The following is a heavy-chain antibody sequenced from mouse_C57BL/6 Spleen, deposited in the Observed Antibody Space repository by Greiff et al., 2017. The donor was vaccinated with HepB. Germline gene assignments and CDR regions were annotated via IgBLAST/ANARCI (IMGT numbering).Heavy chain of an antibody. V-gene: IGHV5-9-1*02. Sequence: EVQLVESGEGLVKPGGSLKLSCAASGFTFSSYAMSWVRQTPEKRLEWVAYISSGGDYIYYADTVKGRFTISRDNARNTLYLQMSSLKSEDTAMYYCTRDSYYGSSYGGYFDVWGTGTTVTVSS. J-gene: IGHJ1*03. CDR2: ISSGGDYI. CDR3: TRDSYYGSSYGGYFDV. D-gene: IGHD1-1*01. CDR1: GFTFSSYA.